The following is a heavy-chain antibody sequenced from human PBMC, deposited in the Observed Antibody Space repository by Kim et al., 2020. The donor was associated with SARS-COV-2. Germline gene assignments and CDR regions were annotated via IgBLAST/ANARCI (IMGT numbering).Heavy chain of an antibody. Sequence: GGSLRLSCSASGFTFTNYAMHWVRQAPGKGLEYVSAISENGGSTYYAASVTGRFTISRDNSENKVYLQMSSLRPDDTAVYYCVKAGRFSYGSDSWGQGTL. J-gene: IGHJ5*01. CDR3: VKAGRFSYGSDS. CDR2: ISENGGST. D-gene: IGHD5-18*01. CDR1: GFTFTNYA. V-gene: IGHV3-64D*09.